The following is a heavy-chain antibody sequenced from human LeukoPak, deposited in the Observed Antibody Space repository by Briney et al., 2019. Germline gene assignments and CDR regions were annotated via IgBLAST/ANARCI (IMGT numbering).Heavy chain of an antibody. CDR3: ARGPYSSSWYWYFDL. Sequence: GSLRLSCAASGFTFDDYGMSWVRQAPGKGLEWVSGINWNGRSTYFADSVKGRFTISRDDAKDSLYLQMSSLRVEDTAFYYCARGPYSSSWYWYFDLWGRGTLVTVSS. CDR1: GFTFDDYG. J-gene: IGHJ2*01. CDR2: INWNGRST. D-gene: IGHD6-13*01. V-gene: IGHV3-20*04.